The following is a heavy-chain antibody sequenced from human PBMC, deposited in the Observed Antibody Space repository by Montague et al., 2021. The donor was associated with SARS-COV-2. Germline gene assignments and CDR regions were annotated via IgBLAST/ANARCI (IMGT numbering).Heavy chain of an antibody. CDR1: GGSITTNF. Sequence: SETLSLTCTVSGGSITTNFWSWVRQPPGKGLEWVGYAYYTGRSNSSPSLQSRVFISVDTSKNQVSLKLHSVTAADTAIYYCARDTFCYGSETNYVDTFDMWGRGTMVTVSS. D-gene: IGHD3-10*01. J-gene: IGHJ3*02. V-gene: IGHV4-59*01. CDR3: ARDTFCYGSETNYVDTFDM. CDR2: AYYTGRS.